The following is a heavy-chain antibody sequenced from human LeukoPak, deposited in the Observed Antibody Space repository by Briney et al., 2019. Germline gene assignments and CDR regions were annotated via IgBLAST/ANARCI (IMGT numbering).Heavy chain of an antibody. CDR1: GFSFSSYT. Sequence: GGSLRLSCAASGFSFSSYTMNWVRQAPGKGLEWVSSITISSSSIYYADSLKGRFTISRDNAKNSLYLQMNSLRAEDTAVYYCAGDKTTGGWYEFDYWGQGTLVTVSS. V-gene: IGHV3-21*01. CDR2: ITISSSSI. CDR3: AGDKTTGGWYEFDY. J-gene: IGHJ4*02. D-gene: IGHD6-19*01.